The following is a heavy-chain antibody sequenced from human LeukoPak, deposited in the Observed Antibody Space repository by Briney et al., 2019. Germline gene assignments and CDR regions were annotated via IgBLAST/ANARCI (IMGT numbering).Heavy chain of an antibody. Sequence: GGSLRLSCAAPGFTFSSYWMSWVRQAPGKGLEWVANIKQDGSEKYYMDSVKGRFTISRDNAKNSLYLQVNSLRAEDTAVYYCAREATYYDFWSGRKFEEYYFDYWGQGTLVTVSS. V-gene: IGHV3-7*01. CDR3: AREATYYDFWSGRKFEEYYFDY. D-gene: IGHD3-3*01. CDR2: IKQDGSEK. J-gene: IGHJ4*02. CDR1: GFTFSSYW.